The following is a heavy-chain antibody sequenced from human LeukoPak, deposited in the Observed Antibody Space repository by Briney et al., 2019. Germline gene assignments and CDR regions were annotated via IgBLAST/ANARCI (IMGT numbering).Heavy chain of an antibody. CDR2: IYYSGST. CDR3: ARLYGESGNWFDP. J-gene: IGHJ5*02. V-gene: IGHV4-59*08. CDR1: GGSISSYY. Sequence: SETLSLTCTVSGGSISSYYWSWIRQPPGKGLEWIGYIYYSGSTNYNPSLKSRVTISVDTSKNQFSLKLSSVTAADTAVYYCARLYGESGNWFDPWGQGTLVNVSS. D-gene: IGHD4-17*01.